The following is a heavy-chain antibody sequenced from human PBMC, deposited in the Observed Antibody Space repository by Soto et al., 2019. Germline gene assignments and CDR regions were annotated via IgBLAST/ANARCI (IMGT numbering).Heavy chain of an antibody. Sequence: PGGSLRLSCAASGFTFDDYAMHWVRQAPAKGLEWVSGISWHSGTIAYADSVKGRFTISRDNAKNSLYLQMNSLRAEDTALYYCAKDIAPMVRGVGIDYWGQGTLVTVSS. D-gene: IGHD3-10*01. CDR1: GFTFDDYA. CDR2: ISWHSGTI. V-gene: IGHV3-9*01. CDR3: AKDIAPMVRGVGIDY. J-gene: IGHJ4*02.